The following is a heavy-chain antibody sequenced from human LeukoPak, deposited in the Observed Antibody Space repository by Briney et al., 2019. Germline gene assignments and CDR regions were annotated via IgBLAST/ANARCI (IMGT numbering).Heavy chain of an antibody. D-gene: IGHD2-21*01. Sequence: GGSLRLSCAASGFTVSSYGIHWVRQAPGKGLEWVAVISYDGSNKYYADSVKGRFTISRDNSKNTLYLQMNSLRAEDTAVYYCAKDLRVIGGMDVWGQGTTVTVSS. CDR1: GFTVSSYG. CDR2: ISYDGSNK. CDR3: AKDLRVIGGMDV. V-gene: IGHV3-30*18. J-gene: IGHJ6*02.